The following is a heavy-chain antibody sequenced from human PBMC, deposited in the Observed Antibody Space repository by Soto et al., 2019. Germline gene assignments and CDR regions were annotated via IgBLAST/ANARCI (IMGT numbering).Heavy chain of an antibody. V-gene: IGHV3-9*01. Sequence: GGSLRLSCAASGFTFDDYAMHWVRQAPGKGLEWVSGISWNSGSIGYADSVKGRFTISRDNAKNSLYLQMNSLRAEDTALYYCAKDRSYCGGDCYSERGEYYFDYWGQGTLVTVSS. CDR2: ISWNSGSI. D-gene: IGHD2-21*01. J-gene: IGHJ4*02. CDR3: AKDRSYCGGDCYSERGEYYFDY. CDR1: GFTFDDYA.